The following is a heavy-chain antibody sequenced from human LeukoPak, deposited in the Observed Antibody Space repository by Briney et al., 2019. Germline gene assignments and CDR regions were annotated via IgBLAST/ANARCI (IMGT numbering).Heavy chain of an antibody. Sequence: GGSRRLSCAASGFTFSDYYMSWIRQAPGKGLEWVSYISSSGSTIYYADSVKGRFTISRDNAKNSLYLQMNSLRAEDTAVYYCARDSNDFWSGYYKERWFDPWGQGTLVTVSS. CDR3: ARDSNDFWSGYYKERWFDP. CDR1: GFTFSDYY. V-gene: IGHV3-11*01. J-gene: IGHJ5*02. CDR2: ISSSGSTI. D-gene: IGHD3-3*01.